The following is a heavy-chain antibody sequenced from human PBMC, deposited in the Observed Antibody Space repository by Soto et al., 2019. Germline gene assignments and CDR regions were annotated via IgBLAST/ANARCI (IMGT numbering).Heavy chain of an antibody. J-gene: IGHJ3*02. Sequence: QVQLVQSGAEVKKPGASVKVSCKASGYTFTSYGISWVRQAPGQGLEWMGWISAYNGDTHYAQKLQGRVTMNTDTSTSKAYMELRSVRSDDTAVYYCARALLLWFGELAGAFAIWGQGTMVTVSS. D-gene: IGHD3-10*01. CDR1: GYTFTSYG. V-gene: IGHV1-18*01. CDR2: ISAYNGDT. CDR3: ARALLLWFGELAGAFAI.